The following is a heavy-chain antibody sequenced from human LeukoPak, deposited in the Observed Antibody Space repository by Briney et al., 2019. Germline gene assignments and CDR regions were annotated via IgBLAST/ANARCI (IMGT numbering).Heavy chain of an antibody. CDR3: ARDPYSSTWSYGMDI. Sequence: GGSLRLSCTASGFTLSNYWMSWVRQTPEKGLEWVANIKQDESEKVYVGSVKGRSTISRDNAKSSLYLQMSGLRADDTAVYYCARDPYSSTWSYGMDIWGQGTTVIVSS. V-gene: IGHV3-7*05. CDR1: GFTLSNYW. J-gene: IGHJ6*02. D-gene: IGHD6-13*01. CDR2: IKQDESEK.